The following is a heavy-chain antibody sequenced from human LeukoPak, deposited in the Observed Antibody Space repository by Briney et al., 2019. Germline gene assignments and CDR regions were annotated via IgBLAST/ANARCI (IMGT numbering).Heavy chain of an antibody. D-gene: IGHD6-6*01. CDR1: GDSISSRTYY. Sequence: PSETLSLTCSVSGDSISSRTYYWTWIRQHPEKGLEWIGYIWNSGSTNYNPSLKSRVTISVDTSKSQFSLKLTSVTAADTALYYCASDVSSAFPNRFDPWGQGILVIVSS. J-gene: IGHJ5*02. CDR3: ASDVSSAFPNRFDP. CDR2: IWNSGST. V-gene: IGHV4-31*03.